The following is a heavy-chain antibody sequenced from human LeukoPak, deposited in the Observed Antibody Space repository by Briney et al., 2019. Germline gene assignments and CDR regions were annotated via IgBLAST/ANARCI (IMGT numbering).Heavy chain of an antibody. V-gene: IGHV1-69*13. CDR1: GYTFTSYA. CDR2: IIPIFGTA. D-gene: IGHD2-2*01. Sequence: GASVKVSCKASGYTFTSYAISWVRQAPGQGLEWMGGIIPIFGTANYAQKFQGRVTITADESTSTAYMELSSLRSEDTAVYYCARERGIVAVPAAIFAPTWGARGTFDYWGQGTLVTVSS. J-gene: IGHJ4*02. CDR3: ARERGIVAVPAAIFAPTWGARGTFDY.